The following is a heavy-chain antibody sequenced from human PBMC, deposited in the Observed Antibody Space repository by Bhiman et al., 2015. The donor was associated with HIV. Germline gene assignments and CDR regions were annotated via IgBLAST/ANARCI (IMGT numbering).Heavy chain of an antibody. D-gene: IGHD6-25*01. J-gene: IGHJ6*03. V-gene: IGHV3-33*06. CDR3: AKHRSGGDTYYYYMDV. Sequence: VQLVESGGGLVQPGGSLRLSCAASGFTFSSYSMNWVRQAPGKGLEWVAVIWHDGTNKDYPDSVKGRFTISRDNSKNTLYLQMNSLRAEDTAVYYCAKHRSGGDTYYYYMDVWGKGTTVTVSS. CDR2: IWHDGTNK. CDR1: GFTFSSYS.